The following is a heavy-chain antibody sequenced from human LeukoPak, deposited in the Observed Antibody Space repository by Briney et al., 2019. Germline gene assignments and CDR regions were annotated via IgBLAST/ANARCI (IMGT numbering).Heavy chain of an antibody. Sequence: GGSLRLSCAASGFTFSSYEMNWVRQAPGKGLEWVSYISSSGDTIYYADSVKGRFTISRDNAKKSLYLQMNSLRAKDTAVYYCARDYYDSSGLDYWGQGTLVTVSS. V-gene: IGHV3-48*03. CDR3: ARDYYDSSGLDY. D-gene: IGHD3-22*01. J-gene: IGHJ4*02. CDR2: ISSSGDTI. CDR1: GFTFSSYE.